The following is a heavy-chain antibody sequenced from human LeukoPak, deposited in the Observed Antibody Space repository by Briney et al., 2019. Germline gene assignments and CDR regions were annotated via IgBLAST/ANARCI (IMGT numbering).Heavy chain of an antibody. Sequence: GGSLRLSCAASGFSFHYYAIHWVRQAPGKGLEWVSVIYSGGSTYYADSVKGRFTISRDNSKNTLYLQMNSLRAEDTAVYYCARGASGSYFAPSAFDIWGQGTMVTVSS. V-gene: IGHV3-66*01. CDR3: ARGASGSYFAPSAFDI. D-gene: IGHD1-26*01. J-gene: IGHJ3*02. CDR2: IYSGGST. CDR1: GFSFHYYA.